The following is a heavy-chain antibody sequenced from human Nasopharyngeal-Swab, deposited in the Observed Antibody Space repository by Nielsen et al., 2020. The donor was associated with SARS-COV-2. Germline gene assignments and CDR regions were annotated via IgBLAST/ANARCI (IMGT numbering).Heavy chain of an antibody. V-gene: IGHV3-23*01. D-gene: IGHD6-19*01. CDR3: AKGGRIAVAGNA. CDR2: ISGSGGST. CDR1: GFTFSSYA. Sequence: GESLKISCAASGFTFSSYAMSWVRQAPGKGLEWVSAISGSGGSTYYADSVKGRFTISRDNSKNTLYLQMNSLRAEDTAVYYCAKGGRIAVAGNARGQGTLVTVSS. J-gene: IGHJ4*02.